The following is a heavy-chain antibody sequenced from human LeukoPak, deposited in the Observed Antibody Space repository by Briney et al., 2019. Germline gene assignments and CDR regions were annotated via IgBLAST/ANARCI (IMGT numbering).Heavy chain of an antibody. CDR1: GFTVTSNY. V-gene: IGHV3-53*01. CDR2: IYSGGDT. Sequence: PGGSLRLSCAASGFTVTSNYMSWVRQAPRKGLEWVSVIYSGGDTYYVDSVKGRFTISRDNSKNTLYLQMNNLRAEDTAVYCCARATYLGGFDPWGQGTLVTVSS. J-gene: IGHJ5*02. D-gene: IGHD3-16*01. CDR3: ARATYLGGFDP.